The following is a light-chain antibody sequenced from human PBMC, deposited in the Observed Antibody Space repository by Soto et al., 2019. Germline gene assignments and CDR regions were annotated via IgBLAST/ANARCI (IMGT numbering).Light chain of an antibody. J-gene: IGKJ1*01. Sequence: PGESATLSCRASERVSTNLAWYQQTPGQAPRLLIYSASRRPTDIPVRFSGSGSGPEFTLTISSLQSEDFAIYYCQQYNNLPPTYGQGTKVDIK. CDR3: QQYNNLPPT. V-gene: IGKV3-15*01. CDR1: ERVSTN. CDR2: SAS.